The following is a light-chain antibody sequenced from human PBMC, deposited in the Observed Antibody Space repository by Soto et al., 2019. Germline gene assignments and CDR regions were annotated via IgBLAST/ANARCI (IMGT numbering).Light chain of an antibody. J-gene: IGKJ5*01. Sequence: DIQMTQSPSALSACVVDRVTRTFLASQSISSWLAWYQQKPGKAPKLLIYDASSLESGVPSRFSGSGSGTEFTLTISSLQPDDFATYYCQQYNSYSWTFGQGTRLENK. V-gene: IGKV1-5*01. CDR2: DAS. CDR1: QSISSW. CDR3: QQYNSYSWT.